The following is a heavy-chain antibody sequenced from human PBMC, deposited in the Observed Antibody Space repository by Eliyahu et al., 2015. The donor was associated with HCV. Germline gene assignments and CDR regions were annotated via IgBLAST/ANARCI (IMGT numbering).Heavy chain of an antibody. CDR3: STESPISNYNYYTGSSDYYYYGMDV. CDR1: GFXFRXXX. J-gene: IGHJ6*02. D-gene: IGHD3/OR15-3a*01. CDR2: IKSKTDGGTT. V-gene: IGHV3-15*01. Sequence: EVQMVESGGGLVKPGGSLRLSCAAXGFXFRXXXMSXVRQAPGKGLEWVGRIKSKTDGGTTDYAAPVKGRFTISRDDSKNTLYLQMNSLKTEDTAVYYCSTESPISNYNYYTGSSDYYYYGMDVWGQGTTVTVSS.